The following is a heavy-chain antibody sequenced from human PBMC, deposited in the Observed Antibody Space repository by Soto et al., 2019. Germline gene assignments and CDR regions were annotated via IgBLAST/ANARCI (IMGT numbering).Heavy chain of an antibody. CDR3: ASFSFIVVVRPTPCFVY. J-gene: IGHJ4*02. D-gene: IGHD2-21*01. Sequence: ASVKVYCKASGYTFTSYAMHWVRQAPGQRLEWMGWINAGNGNTKYSQKFQGRVTITRDTSASTAYMELSSLRSEDTAVYYCASFSFIVVVRPTPCFVYWGPATLVTVFS. CDR2: INAGNGNT. CDR1: GYTFTSYA. V-gene: IGHV1-3*01.